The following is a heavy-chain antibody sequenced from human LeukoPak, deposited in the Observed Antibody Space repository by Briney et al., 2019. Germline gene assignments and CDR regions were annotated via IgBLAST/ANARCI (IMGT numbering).Heavy chain of an antibody. CDR1: GGSISSSSYY. Sequence: SETLSLTCTVSGGSISSSSYYWGWIRQPPGKGLEWIGSIYYSGSTYYNPSLKSRVTISVDTSENQFSLKLSSVTAADTAVYYCARVAQWLVRVDAFDIWGQGTMVTVSS. D-gene: IGHD6-19*01. CDR2: IYYSGST. J-gene: IGHJ3*02. V-gene: IGHV4-39*01. CDR3: ARVAQWLVRVDAFDI.